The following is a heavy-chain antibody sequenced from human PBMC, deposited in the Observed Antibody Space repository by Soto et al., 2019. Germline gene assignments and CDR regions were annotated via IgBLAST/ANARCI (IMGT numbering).Heavy chain of an antibody. CDR1: GYTFTSYY. CDR3: ARDQGDFWSGLRGNYYYGMDV. V-gene: IGHV1-46*01. J-gene: IGHJ6*02. Sequence: GASVKVSCKASGYTFTSYYMHWVRQAPGQGLEWMGIINPSGGSTSYAQKFQGRVTMTRDTSTSTVYMELSSLRSEDTAVYYCARDQGDFWSGLRGNYYYGMDVWGQGTTVTVSS. CDR2: INPSGGST. D-gene: IGHD3-3*01.